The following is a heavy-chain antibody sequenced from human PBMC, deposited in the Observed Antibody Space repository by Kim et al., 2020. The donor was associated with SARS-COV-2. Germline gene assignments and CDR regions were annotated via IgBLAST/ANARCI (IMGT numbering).Heavy chain of an antibody. V-gene: IGHV3-30*04. Sequence: GGSLRLSCAASGFTFSSYAMHWVRQAPGKGLEWVAVISYDGSNKYYADSVKGRFTISRDNSKNTLYLQMNSLRAEDTAVYYCARDPDNSITMANWGQGTLVTVSS. CDR3: ARDPDNSITMAN. J-gene: IGHJ4*02. D-gene: IGHD3-10*01. CDR2: ISYDGSNK. CDR1: GFTFSSYA.